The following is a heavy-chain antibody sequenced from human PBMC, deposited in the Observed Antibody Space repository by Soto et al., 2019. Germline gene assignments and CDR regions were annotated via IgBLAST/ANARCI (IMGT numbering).Heavy chain of an antibody. V-gene: IGHV4-30-4*01. CDR3: ARERTHYYYGMDV. CDR2: IYYSGST. CDR1: GGSIISGDYY. J-gene: IGHJ6*02. Sequence: SETLSLTCTVSGGSIISGDYYWIWIRQPPGKGLEWIGYIYYSGSTYYNPSLKSRVTISVDTSKNQFSLKLSSVTAADTAVYYCARERTHYYYGMDVWGQGTTVTVSS.